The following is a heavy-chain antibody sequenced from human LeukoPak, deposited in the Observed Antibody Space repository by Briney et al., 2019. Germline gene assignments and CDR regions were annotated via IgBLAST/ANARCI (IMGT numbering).Heavy chain of an antibody. CDR2: IYYSGLN. CDR3: ARGIVLMVDASVSSRGSFDY. CDR1: GSSIRNSSFY. J-gene: IGHJ4*02. D-gene: IGHD2-8*01. Sequence: PSETLSLTCRASGSSIRNSSFYWGRVGPPPGQGLEWNGSIYYSGLNFYNPSLKRCATISLDTSKNEFSLNLTSVTAADTAVYVCARGIVLMVDASVSSRGSFDYWGQGTLVSVSS. V-gene: IGHV4-39*07.